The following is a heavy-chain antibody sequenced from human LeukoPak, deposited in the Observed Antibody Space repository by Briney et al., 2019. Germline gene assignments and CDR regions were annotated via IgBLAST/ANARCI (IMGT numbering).Heavy chain of an antibody. Sequence: SETLSLTCSVSGGSISSGDYSWSWIRQPPGKGLEWIGYIYHSGSTYYSPSLKSRVTISVDRSKNQFSLKLSSVTAADTAVYYCASVYGSGSYLGYWGPGTLVTVSS. D-gene: IGHD3-10*01. V-gene: IGHV4-30-2*01. J-gene: IGHJ4*02. CDR2: IYHSGST. CDR3: ASVYGSGSYLGY. CDR1: GGSISSGDYS.